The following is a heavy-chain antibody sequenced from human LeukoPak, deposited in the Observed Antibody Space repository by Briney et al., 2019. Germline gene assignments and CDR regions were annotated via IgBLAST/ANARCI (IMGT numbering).Heavy chain of an antibody. V-gene: IGHV3-21*01. D-gene: IGHD3-10*01. CDR3: ARGLWFGELGLYLDY. J-gene: IGHJ4*02. CDR2: ISSSSSYI. Sequence: GGSLKLSCAASGFTFSSYSMNWVRQAPGKGLEWVSSISSSSSYIYYADSVKGRFTISRDNAKNSLYLQMNSLRAEDTAVYYCARGLWFGELGLYLDYWGQGTLVTVSS. CDR1: GFTFSSYS.